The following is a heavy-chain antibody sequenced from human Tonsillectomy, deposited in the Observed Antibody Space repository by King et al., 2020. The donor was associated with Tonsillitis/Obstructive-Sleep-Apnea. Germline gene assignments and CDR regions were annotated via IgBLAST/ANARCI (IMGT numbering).Heavy chain of an antibody. J-gene: IGHJ5*02. Sequence: QLQESGPGLVKPSETLSLTCTVSGGSISSYYWSWIRQPPGKGLEWIGYIYYNGSTNYNPSLTSRVTISVDTSRNQFSLKLSSVTAADTAVYYCARDVGAIAAAGSWFDPSGQGTLVTVSS. CDR1: GGSISSYY. D-gene: IGHD6-13*01. V-gene: IGHV4-59*01. CDR3: ARDVGAIAAAGSWFDP. CDR2: IYYNGST.